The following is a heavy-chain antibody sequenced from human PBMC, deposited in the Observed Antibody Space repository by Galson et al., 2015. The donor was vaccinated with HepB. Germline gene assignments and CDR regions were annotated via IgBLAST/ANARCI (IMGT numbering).Heavy chain of an antibody. V-gene: IGHV3-23*01. Sequence: SLRLSCAASGFTFSSYAMSWVRQAPGKGLEWVSGISGSGGSTYYADSVKGRFTISRDNSKNTLYLQMNSLRAEDTAVYYCARDVIVATIGNYYDSSGYTYFDYWGQGTLVTVSS. CDR3: ARDVIVATIGNYYDSSGYTYFDY. CDR1: GFTFSSYA. J-gene: IGHJ4*02. D-gene: IGHD3-22*01. CDR2: ISGSGGST.